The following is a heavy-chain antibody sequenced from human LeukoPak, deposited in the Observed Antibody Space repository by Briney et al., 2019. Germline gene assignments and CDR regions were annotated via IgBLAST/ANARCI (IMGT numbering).Heavy chain of an antibody. Sequence: GGSLRLSCAASGFTFSSYGMHWVRQAPGKGLEWVAFIRYDGSNKYYADSVKGRFTISRDNSKNTLYLQMNSLRAEDTAVYYCAKDRAVDIVVVPAATAFDIWGQGTMVTVSS. J-gene: IGHJ3*02. CDR2: IRYDGSNK. CDR3: AKDRAVDIVVVPAATAFDI. D-gene: IGHD2-2*01. CDR1: GFTFSSYG. V-gene: IGHV3-30*02.